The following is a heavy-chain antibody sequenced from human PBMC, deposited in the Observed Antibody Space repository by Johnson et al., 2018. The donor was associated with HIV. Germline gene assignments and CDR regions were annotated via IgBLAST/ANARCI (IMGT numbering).Heavy chain of an antibody. J-gene: IGHJ3*02. V-gene: IGHV3-30-3*01. CDR2: ISYDGDNL. CDR1: GFTFSNSA. D-gene: IGHD5-12*01. Sequence: QVQLVASGGGVVQPGRSLRLSCVGSGFTFSNSAMHWVRQDPGKGLEWVAVISYDGDNLYYADSVKGRFTISRDNSKNTLYLHMNSLRAEDTAVYFCARDQGYNGFEPDAFEIWGQGTMVTVSS. CDR3: ARDQGYNGFEPDAFEI.